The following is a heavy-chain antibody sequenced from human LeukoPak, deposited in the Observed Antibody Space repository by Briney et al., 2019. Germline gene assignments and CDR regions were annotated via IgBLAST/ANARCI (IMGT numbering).Heavy chain of an antibody. J-gene: IGHJ4*02. CDR3: ARRLFKQYSSLGY. CDR1: GYTFTGYY. CDR2: INPNSGGT. V-gene: IGHV1-2*02. D-gene: IGHD6-19*01. Sequence: ASVKVSCKASGYTFTGYYMHWVRQAPGQGLEWMGWINPNSGGTNYAQKFQGRVTMTRDTSISTAYMELSRLRSDDTAVYYCARRLFKQYSSLGYWGQGTLVTVSS.